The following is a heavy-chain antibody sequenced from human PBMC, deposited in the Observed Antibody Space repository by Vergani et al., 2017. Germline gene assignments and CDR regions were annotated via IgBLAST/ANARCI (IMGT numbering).Heavy chain of an antibody. J-gene: IGHJ4*02. CDR2: IYSGGST. CDR3: AREGDYGDYVFDY. Sequence: ELQLVESGGGLVQPGGSLRLSCAASGSTVSGNYMTWVRQAPGKGLEWVSHIYSGGSTYYADSVKGRFTISRDNSKNTLYLQMNSLRAEDTAVYYCAREGDYGDYVFDYWGQGTLVTVSS. D-gene: IGHD4-17*01. CDR1: GSTVSGNY. V-gene: IGHV3-66*02.